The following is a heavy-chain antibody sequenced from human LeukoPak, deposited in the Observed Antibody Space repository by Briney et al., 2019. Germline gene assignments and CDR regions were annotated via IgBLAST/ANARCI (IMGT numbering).Heavy chain of an antibody. CDR1: GFTFSSYS. V-gene: IGHV3-21*01. D-gene: IGHD5-18*01. CDR2: ISSSSSYI. CDR3: ARGFERDSYHYYYYGMDV. Sequence: GGSLRLSCAASGFTFSSYSMNWVRQAPGKGLEWVSSISSSSSYIYYADSVKGRFTISRDNAKNSLYLQMNSLRAEDTAVYYCARGFERDSYHYYYYGMDVWGQGTTVTVSS. J-gene: IGHJ6*02.